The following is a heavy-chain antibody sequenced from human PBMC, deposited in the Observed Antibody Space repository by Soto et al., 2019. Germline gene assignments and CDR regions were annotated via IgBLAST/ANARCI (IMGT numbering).Heavy chain of an antibody. CDR1: GGTFTRSA. V-gene: IGHV1-69*01. CDR3: ARGGYSGSYWDAFDI. Sequence: QVQLVQSGTEVGEPGSSVRVSCKASGGTFTRSAISWVRQAPGQGLEWMGGIIPIFDTANYAQRFQGAVTITADESTSTAYLELSSLKSEDTAVYYCARGGYSGSYWDAFDIWGQGTMVTVSS. D-gene: IGHD1-26*01. J-gene: IGHJ3*02. CDR2: IIPIFDTA.